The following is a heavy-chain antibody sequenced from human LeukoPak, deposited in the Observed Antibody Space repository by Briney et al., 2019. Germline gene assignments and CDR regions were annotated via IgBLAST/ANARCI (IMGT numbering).Heavy chain of an antibody. CDR2: IYYSGST. CDR1: GGSFSGYY. V-gene: IGHV4-34*01. D-gene: IGHD3-3*01. Sequence: SETLSLTCAVYGGSFSGYYWSWIRQPPGKGLEWIGSIYYSGSTYYNPSLKSRVTISVDTSKNQFSLKLSSVTAADTAVYYCARVSRFLEWYSPLDPWGQGALVTVSS. J-gene: IGHJ5*02. CDR3: ARVSRFLEWYSPLDP.